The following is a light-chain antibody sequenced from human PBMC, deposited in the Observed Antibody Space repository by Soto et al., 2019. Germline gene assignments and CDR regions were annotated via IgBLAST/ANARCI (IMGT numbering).Light chain of an antibody. Sequence: EIVLTQSPGTLSLSPGERATLSCRASQSVSSSYLAWYQQKPGQAPRLLIYGASSSATGIPDRFSGSGSGTDFTLPISRLEPEDVAVYYCQQYGSSPPITFGQGTRLEIK. CDR2: GAS. CDR1: QSVSSSY. V-gene: IGKV3-20*01. CDR3: QQYGSSPPIT. J-gene: IGKJ5*01.